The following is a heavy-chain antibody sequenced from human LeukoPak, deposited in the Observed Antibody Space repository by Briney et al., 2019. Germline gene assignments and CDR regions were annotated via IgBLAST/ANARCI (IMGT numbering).Heavy chain of an antibody. D-gene: IGHD3-22*01. Sequence: SETLSLTCTVSGGSISSGTYYWTWIRQPAGKGLEWIGRIYTTGSTNYNPSLKSRVTMSTDTSKNQFSLKLSSVTAADTAVYYCARVTTGGYYNCWGQGTLVSVSS. J-gene: IGHJ4*02. V-gene: IGHV4-61*02. CDR2: IYTTGST. CDR3: ARVTTGGYYNC. CDR1: GGSISSGTYY.